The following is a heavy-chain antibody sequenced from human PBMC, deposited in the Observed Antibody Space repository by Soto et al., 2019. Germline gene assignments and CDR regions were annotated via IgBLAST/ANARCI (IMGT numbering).Heavy chain of an antibody. D-gene: IGHD3-10*01. V-gene: IGHV1-58*02. CDR3: AATLSMFCGVIPYYYYGMDV. CDR2: IVVGSGNT. CDR1: GFTFTSSA. Sequence: GASVKVSCKASGFTFTSSAMQWVRQARGQRLEWIGWIVVGSGNTNYAQKFQERVTITRDMSTSTAYMELSSLRSEDTAVYYCAATLSMFCGVIPYYYYGMDVWGQGNTVTVSS. J-gene: IGHJ6*02.